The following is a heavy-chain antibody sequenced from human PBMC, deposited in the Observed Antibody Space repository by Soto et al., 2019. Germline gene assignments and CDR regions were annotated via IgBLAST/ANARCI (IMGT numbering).Heavy chain of an antibody. V-gene: IGHV4-30-4*01. D-gene: IGHD3-22*01. CDR3: ARLAKTYYYDSSGYYYSPHIDY. CDR2: IYYSGST. CDR1: GGSISSGDYY. Sequence: SETLSLTCTVSGGSISSGDYYWSWIRQPPGKGLEWIGYIYYSGSTYYNPSLKSRVTISVDTSKNQFSLKLSSVTAADTAVYYCARLAKTYYYDSSGYYYSPHIDYWGQGTLVTVSS. J-gene: IGHJ4*02.